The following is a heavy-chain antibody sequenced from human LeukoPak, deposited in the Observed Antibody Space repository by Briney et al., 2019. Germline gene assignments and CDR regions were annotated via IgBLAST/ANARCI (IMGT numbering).Heavy chain of an antibody. CDR2: IKQDGTEK. V-gene: IGHV3-7*01. CDR3: ARETGGGYSTGPRAFDI. D-gene: IGHD5-18*01. CDR1: GFTFSSYW. J-gene: IGHJ3*02. Sequence: GGSLRLSCAASGFTFSSYWMSWVRQAPGKGLEWVANIKQDGTEKNYVDSVKGRFTISRDNAKNSLYLQMNSLRAEDTAVYYCARETGGGYSTGPRAFDIWGQGTMVTVSS.